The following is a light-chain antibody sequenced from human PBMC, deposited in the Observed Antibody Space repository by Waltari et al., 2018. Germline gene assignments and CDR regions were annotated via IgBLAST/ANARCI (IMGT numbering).Light chain of an antibody. CDR3: AAWDDSLKGLNWV. V-gene: IGLV1-44*01. CDR2: NNR. CDR1: SSNIGSHT. Sequence: QSVLTQPPSASGTPGQRVTISCSGSSSNIGSHTVTWYQHLPGTAPKLLIYNNRRRPPGFRDRSSGSKSGPSASPAIGALQSEDGAGYYGAAWDDSLKGLNWVFGGWTKVTVL. J-gene: IGLJ3*02.